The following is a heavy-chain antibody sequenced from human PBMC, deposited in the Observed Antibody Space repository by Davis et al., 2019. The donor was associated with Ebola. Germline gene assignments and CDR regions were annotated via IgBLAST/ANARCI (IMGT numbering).Heavy chain of an antibody. D-gene: IGHD3-10*01. CDR3: ATGEFADF. J-gene: IGHJ4*02. CDR1: GYSFTEYL. Sequence: ASVKVSCKTSGYSFTEYLFHWVRQAPGQGLEWMGLINPSIGNTSLAQRFQGRVTLTRDTSTTSVHMDLSSLKSEDTAIYYCATGEFADFWGQGTLVTVSS. V-gene: IGHV1-46*01. CDR2: INPSIGNT.